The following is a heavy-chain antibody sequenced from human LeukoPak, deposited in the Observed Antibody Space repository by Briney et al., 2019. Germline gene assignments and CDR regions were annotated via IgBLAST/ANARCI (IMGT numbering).Heavy chain of an antibody. CDR2: ISGSGDDT. Sequence: GGSLRLSCAASGFTFSSYGMSWVRQAPGKGLEWVSSISGSGDDTYYADSVKGRFTISRDNSKNTLYLQMNSLRAEDTAVYYCAKDRGSGYFDYGGQGTLVTVSS. CDR1: GFTFSSYG. V-gene: IGHV3-23*01. J-gene: IGHJ4*02. D-gene: IGHD3-10*01. CDR3: AKDRGSGYFDY.